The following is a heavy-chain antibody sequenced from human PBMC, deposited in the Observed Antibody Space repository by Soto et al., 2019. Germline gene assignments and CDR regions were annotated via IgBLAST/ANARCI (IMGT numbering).Heavy chain of an antibody. Sequence: QVQLVQYGAEMKKPGSSVKVSCQPSGGTFNTYAMNWVRQAPGQGPEWMGDISPMFGAANYAPKFQGRVTITADESTGTSYMQLSSLTSEDTALYFCAREVQVHTPAFVYWGQGTLVTVSS. J-gene: IGHJ4*02. V-gene: IGHV1-69*19. CDR2: ISPMFGAA. D-gene: IGHD3-10*01. CDR1: GGTFNTYA. CDR3: AREVQVHTPAFVY.